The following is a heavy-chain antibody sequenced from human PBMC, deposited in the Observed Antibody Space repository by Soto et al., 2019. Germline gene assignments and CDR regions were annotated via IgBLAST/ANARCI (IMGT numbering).Heavy chain of an antibody. CDR1: GFTFSSYA. CDR2: ISANDVGT. D-gene: IGHD1-20*01. J-gene: IGHJ4*02. CDR3: AKAKNDYNWDNRPPFDY. Sequence: LRLSCAASGFTFSSYAMNWVRQAPGKGLEWVSLISANDVGTYYAESVKTRFTISTDQSRNTVYLQMDSPRADDTAIYYCAKAKNDYNWDNRPPFDYWGQGTLVTVSS. V-gene: IGHV3-23*01.